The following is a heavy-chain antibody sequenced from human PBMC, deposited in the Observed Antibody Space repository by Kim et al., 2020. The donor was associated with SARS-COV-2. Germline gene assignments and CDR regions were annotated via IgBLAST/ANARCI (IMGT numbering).Heavy chain of an antibody. D-gene: IGHD6-13*01. Sequence: SADSVKSRFTISRDNSKNTLYLQMSSLRAEDTAIYYCANPRQPDYWGQGTLVTVSS. CDR3: ANPRQPDY. J-gene: IGHJ4*02. V-gene: IGHV3-23*01.